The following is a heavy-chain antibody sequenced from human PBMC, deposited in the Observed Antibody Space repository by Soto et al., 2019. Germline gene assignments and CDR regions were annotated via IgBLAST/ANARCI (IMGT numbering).Heavy chain of an antibody. J-gene: IGHJ4*02. CDR1: GFSLTTSGVG. Sequence: QITLNESGPTVVRPTETLTLTCRFSGFSLTTSGVGVGWVRQSPGKAPEWLALIYWDDDKSYSESLKSRLTITKDTAKIQVVLTVANLDPTDTATYYCAHRVLRTVFGLVTTTAIYFDFWGQGTPVAFSS. D-gene: IGHD3-3*01. CDR3: AHRVLRTVFGLVTTTAIYFDF. V-gene: IGHV2-5*02. CDR2: IYWDDDK.